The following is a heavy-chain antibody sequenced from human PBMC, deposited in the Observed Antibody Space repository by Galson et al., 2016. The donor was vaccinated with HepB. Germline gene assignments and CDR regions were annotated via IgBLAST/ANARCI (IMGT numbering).Heavy chain of an antibody. Sequence: PALVKPTQTLTLTWTFSGFSLSSSGVGVGWIRQPPGKALEWLALIYWDDDKRYSPSLKIRLTITKDTSKNQVVLTMTNMDPVDTATYYCARETLGYCGGDCYSGGWFDPWGQGTLVTVSS. D-gene: IGHD2-21*02. CDR2: IYWDDDK. CDR3: ARETLGYCGGDCYSGGWFDP. J-gene: IGHJ5*02. V-gene: IGHV2-5*02. CDR1: GFSLSSSGVG.